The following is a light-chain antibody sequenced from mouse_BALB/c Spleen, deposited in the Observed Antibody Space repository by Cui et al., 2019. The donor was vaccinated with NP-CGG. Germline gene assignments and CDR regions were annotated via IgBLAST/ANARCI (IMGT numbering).Light chain of an antibody. V-gene: IGLV1*01. Sequence: QAVVTQESALTTSPGETVTLTCRSSTEAVTTSNYANWVQEKPDQLFTGLIGGTNNRVPGVPARFSGSLIGDKAALTITGAQTEDEAIYFCARWYSNHWVFGGGTKLTVL. CDR3: ARWYSNHWV. CDR1: TEAVTTSNY. J-gene: IGLJ1*01. CDR2: GTN.